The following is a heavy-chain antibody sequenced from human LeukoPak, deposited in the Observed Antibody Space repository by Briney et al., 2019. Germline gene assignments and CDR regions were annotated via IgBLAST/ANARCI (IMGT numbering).Heavy chain of an antibody. J-gene: IGHJ4*02. Sequence: GGSLRLSCAASGFTFSSYGMHWVRQAPGKGLEWVAVISYDGSNKYYADSVKGRFTISRDNSKNTLYLQMNSLRAEDTAVYYCAKDRPSHGVVRSEAFDYWGQGTLVTVSS. CDR2: ISYDGSNK. CDR1: GFTFSSYG. D-gene: IGHD3-10*01. V-gene: IGHV3-30*18. CDR3: AKDRPSHGVVRSEAFDY.